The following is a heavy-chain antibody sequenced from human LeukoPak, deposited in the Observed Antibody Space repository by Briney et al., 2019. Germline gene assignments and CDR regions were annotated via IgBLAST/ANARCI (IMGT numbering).Heavy chain of an antibody. CDR1: GGTFSSYA. Sequence: GSSVKVSCKAFGGTFSSYAISWVRQAPGQGLEWMGRIIPILGIANYAQKFQGRVTITADKSTSTAYMELSSLRSEDTAVYYCAARGYSYSDFDYWGQGTLVTVSS. CDR3: AARGYSYSDFDY. CDR2: IIPILGIA. J-gene: IGHJ4*02. D-gene: IGHD5-18*01. V-gene: IGHV1-69*04.